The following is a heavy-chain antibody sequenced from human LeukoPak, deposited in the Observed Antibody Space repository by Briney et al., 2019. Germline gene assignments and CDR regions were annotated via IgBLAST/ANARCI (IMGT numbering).Heavy chain of an antibody. CDR2: ISSSSSYI. CDR3: AKGRGSGWYGVAFDI. Sequence: GGSLRLSCAASGFTFSSYSMNWVRQAPGKGLEWVSSISSSSSYIYYADSVKGRFTISRDNAKNSLYLQMNSLRAEDTAVYYCAKGRGSGWYGVAFDIWGQGTMVTVSS. CDR1: GFTFSSYS. J-gene: IGHJ3*02. D-gene: IGHD6-19*01. V-gene: IGHV3-21*04.